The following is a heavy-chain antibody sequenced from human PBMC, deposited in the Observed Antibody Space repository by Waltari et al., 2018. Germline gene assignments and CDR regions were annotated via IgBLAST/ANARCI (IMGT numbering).Heavy chain of an antibody. CDR1: GYTFTDKY. CDR3: ARGGGQWILYDV. D-gene: IGHD6-19*01. V-gene: IGHV1-2*02. Sequence: QVQLVQSGAEVKKPGASVRVSCKPTGYTFTDKYIHWVRQAPGQGLEWMGWISPKTGGTNYAQKFQGRVTMTRDTSISTIYMEIISLTSDDTAVYYCARGGGQWILYDVWGQGTLVTVSS. CDR2: ISPKTGGT. J-gene: IGHJ4*02.